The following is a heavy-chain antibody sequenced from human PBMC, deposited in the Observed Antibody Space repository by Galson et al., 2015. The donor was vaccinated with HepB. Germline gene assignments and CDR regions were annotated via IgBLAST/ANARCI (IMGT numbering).Heavy chain of an antibody. CDR1: GGSISSYY. CDR2: IYYSGST. D-gene: IGHD3-22*01. J-gene: IGHJ3*02. CDR3: ARQNYYDSSGYSPDAFDI. Sequence: ETLSLTCTVSGGSISSYYWSWIRQPPGKGLEWIGYIYYSGSTNYNPSLKSRVTISVDTSKNQFSLKLSSVTAADTAVYYCARQNYYDSSGYSPDAFDIWGQGTMVTVSS. V-gene: IGHV4-59*01.